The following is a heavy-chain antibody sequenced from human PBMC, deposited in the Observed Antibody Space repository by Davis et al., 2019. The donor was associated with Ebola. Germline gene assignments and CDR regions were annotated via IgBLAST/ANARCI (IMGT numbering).Heavy chain of an antibody. CDR1: YW. J-gene: IGHJ4*02. D-gene: IGHD3-10*01. CDR2: IYPGDSDT. Sequence: YWISWVRQMPGKGLEWMGIIYPGDSDTRYSPSFQGQVTISADKSISTAYLQWSSLKASDTAMYYCARASSGSQIWDYWGQGTLVTVSS. V-gene: IGHV5-51*01. CDR3: ARASSGSQIWDY.